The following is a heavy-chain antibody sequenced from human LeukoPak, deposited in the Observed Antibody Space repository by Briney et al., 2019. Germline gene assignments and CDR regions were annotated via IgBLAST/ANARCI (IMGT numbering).Heavy chain of an antibody. Sequence: GGSLRLSCAASGFTFSNSWLHWVRQAPGKGLVWVSRINERGSSTSYADSVKGRFTISRDNAKNTLYLQMNNLRADDTAVYYCAGGRLVATSKAVAIDFWGQGTLVTVSS. CDR3: AGGRLVATSKAVAIDF. D-gene: IGHD5-12*01. CDR2: INERGSST. V-gene: IGHV3-74*01. CDR1: GFTFSNSW. J-gene: IGHJ4*02.